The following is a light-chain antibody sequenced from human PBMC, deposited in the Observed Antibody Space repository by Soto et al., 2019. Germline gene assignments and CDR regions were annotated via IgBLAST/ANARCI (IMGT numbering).Light chain of an antibody. J-gene: IGLJ2*01. CDR1: SSDVGSYNL. V-gene: IGLV2-23*03. Sequence: QSALTQPASVSGSPGQSITISCTGTSSDVGSYNLVSWYQQHPGKAPKLMIYEGSKRPSGVSNRFSGSKSGNTASLTISGLQAEDEADYYCCSYAGSSTFDVVXGGGTKVTVL. CDR3: CSYAGSSTFDVV. CDR2: EGS.